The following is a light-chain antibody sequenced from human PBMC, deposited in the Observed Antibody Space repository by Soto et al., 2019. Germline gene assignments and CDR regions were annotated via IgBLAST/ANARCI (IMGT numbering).Light chain of an antibody. CDR2: EVS. CDR3: SSYASSSPYV. Sequence: QSALTQPASVSGSPGQSITISCTGTSSDIGGYNSVSLYQQHPGKAPKLMIYEVSNRPSGVSNRFSGSKSGNTASLTISGLQAEDEADYYCSSYASSSPYVFGTGTKLTVL. CDR1: SSDIGGYNS. J-gene: IGLJ1*01. V-gene: IGLV2-14*01.